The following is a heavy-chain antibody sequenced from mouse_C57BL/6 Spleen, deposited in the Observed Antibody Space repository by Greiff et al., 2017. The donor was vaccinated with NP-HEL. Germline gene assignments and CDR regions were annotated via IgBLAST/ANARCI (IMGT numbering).Heavy chain of an antibody. CDR1: GYTFTSYW. J-gene: IGHJ1*03. CDR2: IDPSDSYT. V-gene: IGHV1-69*01. CDR3: AMAYYSDYEGYFDV. Sequence: VQLQQPGAELVMPGASVKLSCKASGYTFTSYWMHWVKQRPGQGLEWIGEIDPSDSYTNYNQKFKGKSTLTVDKSTSTAYMQLSSLTSEDSAVYYCAMAYYSDYEGYFDVWGTGTTVTVSS. D-gene: IGHD2-5*01.